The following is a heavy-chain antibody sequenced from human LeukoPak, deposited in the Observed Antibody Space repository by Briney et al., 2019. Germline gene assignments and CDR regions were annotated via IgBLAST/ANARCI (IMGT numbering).Heavy chain of an antibody. V-gene: IGHV1-2*02. D-gene: IGHD3-10*01. CDR3: ARDLGTLLWFGDPIPNFGI. CDR1: GYTFTDYY. Sequence: ASVKVSCKASGYTFTDYYMHWVRQAPGQGLEWMGWINPNSGGTNYAQKFQGRVTMTRDTSISTAYMELSRLRSDDTAVYYCARDLGTLLWFGDPIPNFGIWGQGTMVTVSS. J-gene: IGHJ3*02. CDR2: INPNSGGT.